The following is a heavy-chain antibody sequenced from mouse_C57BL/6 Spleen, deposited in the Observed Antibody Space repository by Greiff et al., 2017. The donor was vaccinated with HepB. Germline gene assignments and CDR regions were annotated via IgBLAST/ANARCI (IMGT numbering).Heavy chain of an antibody. CDR1: GYTFTSYW. J-gene: IGHJ1*03. Sequence: VQLQQPGAELVMPGASVKLSCKASGYTFTSYWMHWVTQRPGQGLEWIGEIDPSDSYTNYNQKFKGKSTLTVDKSSSTAYMQLSSLTSEDSAVYYCARSYYDGSRDWYFDVWGTGTTVTVSS. CDR2: IDPSDSYT. V-gene: IGHV1-69*01. D-gene: IGHD1-1*01. CDR3: ARSYYDGSRDWYFDV.